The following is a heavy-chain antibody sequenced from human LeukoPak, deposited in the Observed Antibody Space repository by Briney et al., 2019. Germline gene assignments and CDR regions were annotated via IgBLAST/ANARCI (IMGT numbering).Heavy chain of an antibody. V-gene: IGHV3-23*01. J-gene: IGHJ4*02. CDR2: ISGSDGST. D-gene: IGHD3-22*01. Sequence: PGGSLRLSCAASGFTFSSYAMCWVRQSPGKGLEWVSFISGSDGSTYYADSVKGRFTISRDNSKNTLYLQMDSLRVEDTAVYYCAKRTPEGYYDNSGYYYFDYWGQGTLVTVSS. CDR3: AKRTPEGYYDNSGYYYFDY. CDR1: GFTFSSYA.